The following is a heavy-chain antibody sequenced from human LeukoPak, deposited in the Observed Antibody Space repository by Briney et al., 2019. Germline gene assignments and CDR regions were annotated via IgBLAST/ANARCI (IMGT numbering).Heavy chain of an antibody. Sequence: SETLSLTCTVSGGSISSYYWSWIRQPAGKGLEWIGRIYISGSTNYNPSLKSRVTMSVDTSKNQFSLKLSSVTAADTAVYYCAATGYSSSWSPIDYWGQGTLVTVSS. J-gene: IGHJ4*02. CDR3: AATGYSSSWSPIDY. D-gene: IGHD6-13*01. V-gene: IGHV4-4*07. CDR1: GGSISSYY. CDR2: IYISGST.